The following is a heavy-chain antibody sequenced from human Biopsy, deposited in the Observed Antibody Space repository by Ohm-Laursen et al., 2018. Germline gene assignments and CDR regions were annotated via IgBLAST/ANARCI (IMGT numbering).Heavy chain of an antibody. CDR2: IYYSGST. J-gene: IGHJ6*02. Sequence: SQTLSLTCTVSGSSIISGGHFWNWIRKHPGKGLEWIGYIYYSGSTDYNPSLKSRVTISVDTSKNQFSLRLNSVTAADTDVYYCARATNSTGWPYYYFYGMDVWGQGTTVTVSS. V-gene: IGHV4-31*03. CDR1: GSSIISGGHF. D-gene: IGHD2/OR15-2a*01. CDR3: ARATNSTGWPYYYFYGMDV.